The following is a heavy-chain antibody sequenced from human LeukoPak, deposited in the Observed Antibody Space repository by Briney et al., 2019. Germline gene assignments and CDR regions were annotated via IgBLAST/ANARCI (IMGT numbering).Heavy chain of an antibody. CDR3: ARDGGYTSGWYDY. D-gene: IGHD6-19*01. Sequence: GGSLRLSCAASGFTFSSYSMNWVRQAPGKGLEWVSYISSSSSTIYYADSVKGRFTISRDNSKNTLYLQMNSLRAEDTAVYYCARDGGYTSGWYDYWGQGTLVTVSS. CDR2: ISSSSSTI. V-gene: IGHV3-48*01. J-gene: IGHJ4*02. CDR1: GFTFSSYS.